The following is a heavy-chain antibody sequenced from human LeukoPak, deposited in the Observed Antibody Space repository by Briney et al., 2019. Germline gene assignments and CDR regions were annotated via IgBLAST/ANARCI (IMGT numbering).Heavy chain of an antibody. CDR2: ISGSST. CDR3: AKARSAVAPYYYYGMDV. V-gene: IGHV3-23*01. CDR1: GFTFSSYA. D-gene: IGHD6-19*01. Sequence: TGGSLRLSCAASGFTFSSYAMSWVRQAPGKGLEWVSSISGSSTYYADSVKGRFTISRDNSKNTLYLQMNSLRAEDTAVYYCAKARSAVAPYYYYGMDVWGQGTTVTVSS. J-gene: IGHJ6*02.